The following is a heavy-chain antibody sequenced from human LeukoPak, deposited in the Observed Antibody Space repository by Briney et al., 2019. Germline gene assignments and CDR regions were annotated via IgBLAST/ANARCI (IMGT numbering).Heavy chain of an antibody. V-gene: IGHV4-59*01. D-gene: IGHD6-19*01. Sequence: PSETLSLTCTVSGGSISRYFWSWIRQPPGKGLKWIGYIYYSGSTNYNPSLKSRVTISVNTSKNQFSLKLSSVTAADTAVYYCSRLNSSGWYIWFDPWGQGTLVTVSS. CDR3: SRLNSSGWYIWFDP. J-gene: IGHJ5*02. CDR1: GGSISRYF. CDR2: IYYSGST.